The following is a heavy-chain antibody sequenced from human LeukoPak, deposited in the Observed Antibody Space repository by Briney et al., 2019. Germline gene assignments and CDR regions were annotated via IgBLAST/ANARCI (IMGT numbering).Heavy chain of an antibody. D-gene: IGHD3-3*01. J-gene: IGHJ5*02. Sequence: GGSLRLSCAASGFTVSSNYMSWVRQAPGKGLEWVAVISYDGSNKYYADSVKGRFTISRDNSKNTLYLQMNSLRAEDTAVYYCAKDLEQSPPTNWFDPWGQGTLVTVSS. V-gene: IGHV3-30*18. CDR3: AKDLEQSPPTNWFDP. CDR2: ISYDGSNK. CDR1: GFTVSSNY.